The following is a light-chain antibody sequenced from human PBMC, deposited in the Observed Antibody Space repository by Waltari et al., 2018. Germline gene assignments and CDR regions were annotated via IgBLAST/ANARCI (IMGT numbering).Light chain of an antibody. CDR2: GAS. V-gene: IGKV3-20*01. Sequence: EIVLTQSPGTLSWAPGERATLSCRASQSVSSSDLAWYQQKTGQAPRLLIYGASSRATGIPDRFSGSGSGTDFTLTISRLEPEDFAVYYCQQYGSSRTFGQGTKLEIK. CDR3: QQYGSSRT. J-gene: IGKJ2*01. CDR1: QSVSSSD.